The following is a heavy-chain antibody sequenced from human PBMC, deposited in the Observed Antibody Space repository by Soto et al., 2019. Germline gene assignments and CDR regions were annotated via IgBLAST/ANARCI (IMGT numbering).Heavy chain of an antibody. Sequence: TLSLTCTDSAGYIRSLYWSWIRQPPGEGLEYIGYIHYSGSTNYRPSLKSRVTISLDTSKNHFSLKLTSVTAADTAVNYCARRLTGLDPWGQGTLVTVSS. CDR2: IHYSGST. D-gene: IGHD5-12*01. V-gene: IGHV4-59*08. J-gene: IGHJ5*02. CDR1: AGYIRSLY. CDR3: ARRLTGLDP.